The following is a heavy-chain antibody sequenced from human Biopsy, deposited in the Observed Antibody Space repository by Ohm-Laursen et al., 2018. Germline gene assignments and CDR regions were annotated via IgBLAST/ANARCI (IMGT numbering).Heavy chain of an antibody. Sequence: TQTLTLTCAFSGFSLTSRGEGVGWLRQPPGKAPEWLALIYWDDDKFYNPSLESRLTITRDTSKNQVLLIMTNMDPVDTATYFCVHRRMTPSEFDYWGQGTLVTVSS. CDR1: GFSLTSRGEG. CDR3: VHRRMTPSEFDY. CDR2: IYWDDDK. V-gene: IGHV2-5*02. J-gene: IGHJ4*02.